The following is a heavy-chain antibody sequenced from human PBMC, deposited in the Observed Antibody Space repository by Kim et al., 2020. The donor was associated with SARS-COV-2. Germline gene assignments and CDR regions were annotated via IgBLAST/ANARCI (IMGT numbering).Heavy chain of an antibody. CDR1: GYTFTSYG. Sequence: ASVKVSCKASGYTFTSYGISWVRQAPGQGLEWMGWISAYNGNTNYAQKLQGRVTMTTDTSTSTAYMELRSLRSDDTAVYYCARDSGEYYDSSGYYYEPGNFDYWGQGTLVTVSS. D-gene: IGHD3-22*01. CDR2: ISAYNGNT. V-gene: IGHV1-18*04. J-gene: IGHJ4*02. CDR3: ARDSGEYYDSSGYYYEPGNFDY.